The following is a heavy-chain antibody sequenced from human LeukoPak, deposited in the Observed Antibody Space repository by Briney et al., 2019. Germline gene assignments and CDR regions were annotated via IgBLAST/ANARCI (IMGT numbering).Heavy chain of an antibody. V-gene: IGHV4-4*07. CDR2: IYTSGST. CDR3: ASTKVTGYSSSWSYYYYMDV. J-gene: IGHJ6*03. Sequence: SETLSLTCTVSGGSISSYYWSWIRQPAGKGLEWIGRIYTSGSTNYNPSLKSRVTISVDTSKNQFSLKLSSVTAADTAVYYCASTKVTGYSSSWSYYYYMDVWGKGTTVTVSS. D-gene: IGHD6-13*01. CDR1: GGSISSYY.